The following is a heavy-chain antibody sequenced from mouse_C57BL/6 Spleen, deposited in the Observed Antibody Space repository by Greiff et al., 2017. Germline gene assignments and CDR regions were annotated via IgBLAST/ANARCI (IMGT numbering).Heavy chain of an antibody. Sequence: VQLQQSGAELVRPGASVKLSCTASGFNIKDYYMHWVKQRPGHGLEWIGDIYPGGGYTNYNEKFKGKATLTADKSSSTAYMQFSSLTSEYSAIYYCARSIYYYGSSFFDYWGQGTTLTVSS. D-gene: IGHD1-1*01. CDR2: IYPGGGYT. V-gene: IGHV1-63*01. J-gene: IGHJ2*01. CDR3: ARSIYYYGSSFFDY. CDR1: GFNIKDYY.